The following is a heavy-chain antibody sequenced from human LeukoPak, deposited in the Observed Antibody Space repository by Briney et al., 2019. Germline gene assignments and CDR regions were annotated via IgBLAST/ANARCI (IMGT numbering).Heavy chain of an antibody. Sequence: PSETLSLTCTVSGGSISSYYWSWIRQPPGKGLEGIGYIYYSGSTNYNPSLTSRVTISVDTSKNQFSLKLSSVTAADTAVYYCARGLLDGYTHPAAFDIWGQGAMVTVSS. CDR3: ARGLLDGYTHPAAFDI. CDR2: IYYSGST. CDR1: GGSISSYY. J-gene: IGHJ3*02. D-gene: IGHD5-24*01. V-gene: IGHV4-59*01.